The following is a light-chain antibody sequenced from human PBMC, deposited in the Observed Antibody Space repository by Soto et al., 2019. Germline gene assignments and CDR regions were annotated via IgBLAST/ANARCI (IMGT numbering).Light chain of an antibody. Sequence: EIVLTQSPGTLSLAPGERATLSCRASQTVLNNYLTWSQQKPGQAPRRLIFGASIRATGIPDRFSGSGSGTDFTLTISRLEPEDFAVYYCQQYGSSPTTFGQGTKVDIK. CDR1: QTVLNNY. V-gene: IGKV3-20*01. J-gene: IGKJ1*01. CDR3: QQYGSSPTT. CDR2: GAS.